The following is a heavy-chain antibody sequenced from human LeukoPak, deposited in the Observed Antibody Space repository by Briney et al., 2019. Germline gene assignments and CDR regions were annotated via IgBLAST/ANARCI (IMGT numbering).Heavy chain of an antibody. CDR3: ARTDETAPAEDFQH. V-gene: IGHV3-33*01. D-gene: IGHD2-21*02. Sequence: PGGSLRLSCAASGFTLSTYGMHWVRQAPGKGLEWVALIWYDGSKKYYADSVKGRFTISRDNSKNTLYLQMKSLRAEDTAVYYCARTDETAPAEDFQHWGQGTLVTVSS. CDR1: GFTLSTYG. J-gene: IGHJ1*01. CDR2: IWYDGSKK.